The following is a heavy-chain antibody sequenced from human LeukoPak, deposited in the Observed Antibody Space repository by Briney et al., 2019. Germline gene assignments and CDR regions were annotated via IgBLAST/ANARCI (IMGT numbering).Heavy chain of an antibody. J-gene: IGHJ6*03. Sequence: SETLSLTCAVYGGSFSGFYWSWIRQPPGKGLEWIGEINHGGSTNYNPSLKSRVTISVDTSKNQFSLKVSSVTAADTAVYYCARKGPLRDNIPFMDVWGKGTTVTVSS. CDR3: ARKGPLRDNIPFMDV. D-gene: IGHD4-17*01. V-gene: IGHV4-34*01. CDR1: GGSFSGFY. CDR2: INHGGST.